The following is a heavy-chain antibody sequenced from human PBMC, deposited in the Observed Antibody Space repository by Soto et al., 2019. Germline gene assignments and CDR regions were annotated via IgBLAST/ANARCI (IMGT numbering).Heavy chain of an antibody. V-gene: IGHV3-33*01. D-gene: IGHD2-15*01. CDR3: ARVLGYCSGGSCYGAFDY. CDR2: IWYDGSNK. J-gene: IGHJ4*02. Sequence: PGGSLRLSCAASGFTFSSYGMHWVRQAPGKGLEWVAVIWYDGSNKYYADSVKGRFTISRDNSKNTLYLQMNSLRAEDTAVYYCARVLGYCSGGSCYGAFDYWGQGTLVTVSS. CDR1: GFTFSSYG.